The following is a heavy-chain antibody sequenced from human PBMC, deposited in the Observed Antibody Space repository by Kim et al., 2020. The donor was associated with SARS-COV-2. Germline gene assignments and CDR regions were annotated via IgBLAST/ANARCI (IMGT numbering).Heavy chain of an antibody. D-gene: IGHD1-26*01. Sequence: THYAQQLQGRVTRTTETSTSAAYMELRGLRSDDTAVYYCAREGSGSPADYWGQGTLVTVSS. CDR3: AREGSGSPADY. CDR2: T. J-gene: IGHJ4*02. V-gene: IGHV1-18*01.